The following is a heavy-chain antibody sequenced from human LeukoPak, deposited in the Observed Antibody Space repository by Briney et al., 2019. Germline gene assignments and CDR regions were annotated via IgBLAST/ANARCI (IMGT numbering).Heavy chain of an antibody. D-gene: IGHD6-6*01. Sequence: SETLSLTCTVSGGSISSYFGSWIRQPAGKGLEWSGRIYTSGPTNYNPSLKSRVTMSVDTSKNQFSLKLTSVTAADTAVYYCALEYSSSSGNWFDPWGQGTLVTVSS. CDR2: IYTSGPT. CDR3: ALEYSSSSGNWFDP. J-gene: IGHJ5*02. CDR1: GGSISSYF. V-gene: IGHV4-4*07.